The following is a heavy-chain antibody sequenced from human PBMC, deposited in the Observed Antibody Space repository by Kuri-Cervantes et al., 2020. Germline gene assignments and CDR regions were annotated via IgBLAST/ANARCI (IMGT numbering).Heavy chain of an antibody. CDR1: GFTFSSYA. CDR3: ARGGGYDFWSGYYN. Sequence: GGSLRLSCAASGFTFSSYAMHWVRQAPGKGLEWVAVISYDRSNKYYADSVKGRFTISRDNSKNTLYLQMNSLRAEDTAVYCCARGGGYDFWSGYYNWGQGTLVTVSS. J-gene: IGHJ4*02. V-gene: IGHV3-30*04. CDR2: ISYDRSNK. D-gene: IGHD3-3*01.